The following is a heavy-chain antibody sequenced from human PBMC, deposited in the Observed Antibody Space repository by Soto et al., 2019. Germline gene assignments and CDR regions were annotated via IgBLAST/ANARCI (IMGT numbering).Heavy chain of an antibody. CDR2: ISGTGVSA. J-gene: IGHJ4*02. CDR1: GFTFSSYA. Sequence: VQLLESGGGLVQPGGSLRLACEVSGFTFSSYAMSWVRQAPGKGLEWVAAISGTGVSAQYADSVKGRFTISRDNYTNTLNLQMDSLRAEDTAVYYCAKPRLEAGLIKYVDFANWGQGTMVTVSS. V-gene: IGHV3-23*01. CDR3: AKPRLEAGLIKYVDFAN. D-gene: IGHD6-19*01.